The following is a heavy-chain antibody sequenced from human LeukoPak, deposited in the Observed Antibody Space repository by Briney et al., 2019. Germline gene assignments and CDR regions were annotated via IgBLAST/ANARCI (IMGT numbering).Heavy chain of an antibody. V-gene: IGHV1-69*02. Sequence: SVKVSCKASGGTFSSYTISWVRQAPGQGLEWMGRIIPILGIANYAQKFQGRVTITADKSTSTAYMELSSLRSENTAVYYCARLSYGVSSGYLGYWGQGTLVTVSS. J-gene: IGHJ4*02. D-gene: IGHD3-22*01. CDR2: IIPILGIA. CDR3: ARLSYGVSSGYLGY. CDR1: GGTFSSYT.